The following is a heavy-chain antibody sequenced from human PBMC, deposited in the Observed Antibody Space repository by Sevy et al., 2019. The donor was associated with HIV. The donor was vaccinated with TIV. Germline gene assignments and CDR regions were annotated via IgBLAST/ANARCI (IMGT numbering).Heavy chain of an antibody. J-gene: IGHJ4*02. D-gene: IGHD6-19*01. V-gene: IGHV4-39*01. CDR2: INYSGST. CDR1: GASISSSGYY. CDR3: AGPILTYNNGWSYYDY. Sequence: SETLSLTCTVSGASISSSGYYWGWIRQPPGKGLEWIASINYSGSTFYNPSLKSRVTISADTSKNQFLLDLNSVTAAETAIYYCAGPILTYNNGWSYYDYWGQGTVVTVSS.